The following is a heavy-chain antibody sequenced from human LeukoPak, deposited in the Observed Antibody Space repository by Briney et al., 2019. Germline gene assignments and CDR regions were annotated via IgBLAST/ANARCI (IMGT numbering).Heavy chain of an antibody. J-gene: IGHJ4*02. CDR3: ASQGTGTTPGY. CDR2: ISWNSGSI. Sequence: GGSLRLSCAASGFTFDDYAMHWVRQAPGKGLEWVSGISWNSGSIGYADSVKGRFTISRDNAKNSLYLQMNSLRAEDTALYYCASQGTGTTPGYWGQGTLVTVSS. D-gene: IGHD1-1*01. CDR1: GFTFDDYA. V-gene: IGHV3-9*01.